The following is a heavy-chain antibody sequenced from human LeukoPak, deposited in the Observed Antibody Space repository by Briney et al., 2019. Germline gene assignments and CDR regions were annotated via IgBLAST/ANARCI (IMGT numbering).Heavy chain of an antibody. CDR2: IFYSGGS. V-gene: IGHV4-59*08. CDR3: ARLGSTFDI. D-gene: IGHD2-2*01. CDR1: GGSISSYY. J-gene: IGHJ3*02. Sequence: SSEPLSLTCTVSGGSISSYYWTWIRQPPGKGLEWIGYIFYSGGSNYNPSLKSRVTISVDTSKNHFSLKLSSVTAADTAVYYCARLGSTFDIWGQGTMVTVSS.